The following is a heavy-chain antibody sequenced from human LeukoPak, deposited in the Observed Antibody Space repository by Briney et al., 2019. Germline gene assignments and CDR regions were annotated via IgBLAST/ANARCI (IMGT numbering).Heavy chain of an antibody. CDR1: GFTFSDHC. J-gene: IGHJ4*02. V-gene: IGHV3-72*01. CDR3: ASTSQADWSYVGY. Sequence: GGSLRLSCAASGFTFSDHCMDWVRQAPGKGLEWVARARDKAHSHSTVYAASVEGRFAVSRDDSKNSLFLQMNSLRTEDTAVYYCASTSQADWSYVGYWGQGTLVTVSS. CDR2: ARDKAHSHST. D-gene: IGHD1-7*01.